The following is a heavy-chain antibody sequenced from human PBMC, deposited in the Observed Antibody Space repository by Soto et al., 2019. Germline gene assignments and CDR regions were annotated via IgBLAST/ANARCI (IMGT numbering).Heavy chain of an antibody. Sequence: GESLKISCAASGFTVSSNYMSWVRQAPGKGLEWVSVIYSGGSTYYADSVKGRFTISRDNSKNTLYLQLNSLRAEDTAVYSCARDLKHLAAAGTAFDIWGQGTMVTVSS. CDR1: GFTVSSNY. CDR3: ARDLKHLAAAGTAFDI. CDR2: IYSGGST. V-gene: IGHV3-66*01. J-gene: IGHJ3*02. D-gene: IGHD6-13*01.